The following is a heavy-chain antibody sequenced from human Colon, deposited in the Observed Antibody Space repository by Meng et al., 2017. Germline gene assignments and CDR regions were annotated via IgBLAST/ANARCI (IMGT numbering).Heavy chain of an antibody. J-gene: IGHJ4*02. Sequence: GESLKISCAASGFTFSNFAMHWVRQGPGKGLEGLSFISYDGSHSYYADSVRGRFTVSRDNSKNTLYLQMNNLKAEDTAVYYCARGNLMFSMIVVATNPNFDYWGQSTLVTVSS. CDR2: ISYDGSHS. CDR3: ARGNLMFSMIVVATNPNFDY. V-gene: IGHV3-30*04. D-gene: IGHD1-26*01. CDR1: GFTFSNFA.